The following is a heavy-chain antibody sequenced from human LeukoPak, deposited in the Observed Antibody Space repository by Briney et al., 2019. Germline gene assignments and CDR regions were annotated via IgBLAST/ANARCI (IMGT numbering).Heavy chain of an antibody. Sequence: GASVNVSCTPSGYTFTTFGISWVRQAPGQGLEWRGWIGAYNGDTNYAQKFQGRVTMTTDTSTSTAYMDLRSLRSEDTAVYYCTRDHCSGDNCPSFDYWGQGTLVTVSS. CDR2: IGAYNGDT. J-gene: IGHJ4*02. CDR3: TRDHCSGDNCPSFDY. CDR1: GYTFTTFG. D-gene: IGHD2-15*01. V-gene: IGHV1-18*04.